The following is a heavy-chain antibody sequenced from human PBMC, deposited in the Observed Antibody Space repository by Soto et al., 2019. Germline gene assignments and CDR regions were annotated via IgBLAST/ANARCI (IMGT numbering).Heavy chain of an antibody. V-gene: IGHV5-10-1*01. Sequence: GESLKTSCKGSGYSFTTYWITWVRQMPGKGLEWMGRIDPSDSYTNYSPSFQGHVTISADKSISTAYLQWSSLKASDTAMYYCARKVMAARWADAFDIWGQGTMVTVSS. CDR1: GYSFTTYW. CDR2: IDPSDSYT. D-gene: IGHD5-12*01. J-gene: IGHJ3*02. CDR3: ARKVMAARWADAFDI.